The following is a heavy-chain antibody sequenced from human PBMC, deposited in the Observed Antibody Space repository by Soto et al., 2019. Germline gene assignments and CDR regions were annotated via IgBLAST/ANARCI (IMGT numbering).Heavy chain of an antibody. CDR3: AKRIAAAGTKYYYGMDV. D-gene: IGHD6-13*01. J-gene: IGHJ6*02. CDR2: ISYDGSNK. Sequence: QVQLVESGGGVVQPGRSLRLSCAASGFTFSSYGMHWVRQAPGKGLEWVAVISYDGSNKYYADSVKGRVTISRDNTKNMLYLQLNSLRAEDTAVYYCAKRIAAAGTKYYYGMDVWGQGTTVTVSS. CDR1: GFTFSSYG. V-gene: IGHV3-30*18.